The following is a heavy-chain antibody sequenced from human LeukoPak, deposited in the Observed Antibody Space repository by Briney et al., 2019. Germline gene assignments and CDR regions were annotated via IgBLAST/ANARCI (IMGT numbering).Heavy chain of an antibody. V-gene: IGHV1-2*02. D-gene: IGHD5-18*01. CDR2: INPNSGGT. Sequence: ASVKVSCKASGYTFTGYYMHWVRQAPGQGLEWMGWINPNSGGTNYAQKFQGRVTMTRDTSISTAYMELSRLRSDDTAVYYCARESGYSYGYGAFDIWGQGTMVTVSS. J-gene: IGHJ3*02. CDR3: ARESGYSYGYGAFDI. CDR1: GYTFTGYY.